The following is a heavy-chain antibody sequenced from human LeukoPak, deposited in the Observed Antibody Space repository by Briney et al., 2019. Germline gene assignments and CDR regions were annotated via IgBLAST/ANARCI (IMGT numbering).Heavy chain of an antibody. Sequence: SETLSLTCAVYGGSFSNYYWSWIRQPPGKGLEWIGEASHSGITNYNPSLKSRVTISEDTSKNQVSLMLTSVTAADTAVYYWARKQGLGPIDYLGQGTLVTVSS. V-gene: IGHV4-34*01. CDR3: ARKQGLGPIDY. CDR1: GGSFSNYY. J-gene: IGHJ4*02. CDR2: ASHSGIT. D-gene: IGHD6-19*01.